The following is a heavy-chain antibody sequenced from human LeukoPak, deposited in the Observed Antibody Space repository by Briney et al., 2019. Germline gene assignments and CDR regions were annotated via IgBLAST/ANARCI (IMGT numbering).Heavy chain of an antibody. CDR2: ISSSSRYI. CDR1: GFTFRSYS. D-gene: IGHD2-2*01. Sequence: GGSLRLSCAASGFTFRSYSMNWVRQAPGKGLEWVSSISSSSRYIYYADSVKGRFTISRDNAKNSLYLQMNSLRAEDTAVYYCARETYCTNTSCPIGDHFDYWGQGTLVTVSS. CDR3: ARETYCTNTSCPIGDHFDY. J-gene: IGHJ4*02. V-gene: IGHV3-21*01.